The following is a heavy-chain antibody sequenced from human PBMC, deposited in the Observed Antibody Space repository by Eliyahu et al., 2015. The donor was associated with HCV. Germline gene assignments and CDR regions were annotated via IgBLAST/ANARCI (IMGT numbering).Heavy chain of an antibody. CDR1: GFTXSSYX. D-gene: IGHD4-17*01. Sequence: EVQLVESGGGLVQPGGSLRLSCAASGFTXSSYXMSWVRQAPGKGLEWVANIKQDGSEKYYVDSVKGRFTISRDNAKNSLYLQMNSLRAEDTAVYYCATESLMTTVTTGAFDIWGQGTMVTVSS. CDR3: ATESLMTTVTTGAFDI. CDR2: IKQDGSEK. J-gene: IGHJ3*02. V-gene: IGHV3-7*04.